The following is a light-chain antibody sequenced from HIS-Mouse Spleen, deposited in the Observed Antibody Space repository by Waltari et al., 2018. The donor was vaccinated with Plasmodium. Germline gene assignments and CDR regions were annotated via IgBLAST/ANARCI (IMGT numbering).Light chain of an antibody. J-gene: IGLJ2*01. CDR3: QVWDSSTVV. CDR2: RDS. V-gene: IGLV3-9*01. CDR1: NFGRKK. Sequence: SFELTQPLPVSVALGQTARITCRGNNFGRKKVHGYQQMPGQAPVLVIYRDSNRPSGIPERFSGSNSGNTATLTISRAQAGDEADYYCQVWDSSTVVFGGGTKLTVL.